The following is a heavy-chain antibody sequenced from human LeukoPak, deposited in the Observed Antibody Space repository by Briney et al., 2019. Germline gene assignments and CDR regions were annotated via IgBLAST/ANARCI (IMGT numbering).Heavy chain of an antibody. Sequence: PSETLSLTCTVSGGSISSYYWSWIRQTPGKGLEWIGDIYYSGSTNYNPSLKSRVTISVDTSKNQFSLKLSSVTAADTAVYYCARLPKYSWVYWGQGTLVTVSS. CDR2: IYYSGST. D-gene: IGHD2/OR15-2a*01. V-gene: IGHV4-59*08. CDR1: GGSISSYY. CDR3: ARLPKYSWVY. J-gene: IGHJ4*02.